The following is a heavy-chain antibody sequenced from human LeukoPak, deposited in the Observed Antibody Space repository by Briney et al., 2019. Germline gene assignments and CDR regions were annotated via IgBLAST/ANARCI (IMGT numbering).Heavy chain of an antibody. CDR3: ARAATEYQLLPYFDY. CDR2: IYYSGST. V-gene: IGHV4-31*03. D-gene: IGHD2-2*01. J-gene: IGHJ4*02. Sequence: SQTLSLTCTVSGGSISSGGYYWSWIRRHPGKGLEWIGYIYYSGSTYYNPSLKSRVTISVDTSKNQFSLKLSSVTAADTVVYYCARAATEYQLLPYFDYWGQGTLVTVSS. CDR1: GGSISSGGYY.